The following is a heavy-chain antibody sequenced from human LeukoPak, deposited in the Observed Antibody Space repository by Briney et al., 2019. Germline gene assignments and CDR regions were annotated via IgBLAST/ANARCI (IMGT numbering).Heavy chain of an antibody. Sequence: TGGSLRLSCSASGFTFSSYAKHWVRQVPGKGLVWVSCINSDGSTTIYADSVKGRFTISRDNAENTLYLQMNSLRAEDTAVYYCARLYGRADIVDFWGQGTLVTVSS. CDR2: INSDGSTT. D-gene: IGHD5-12*01. CDR3: ARLYGRADIVDF. CDR1: GFTFSSYA. J-gene: IGHJ4*02. V-gene: IGHV3-74*01.